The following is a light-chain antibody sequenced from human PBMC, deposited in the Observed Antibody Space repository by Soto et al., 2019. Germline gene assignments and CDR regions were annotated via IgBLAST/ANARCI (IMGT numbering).Light chain of an antibody. CDR2: GAS. Sequence: DIQLTQSPSFLSASVGDRVTITCRASQGIRSYLAWYHQRPGKAPELLIYGASTLRPGGASRFSGSGSGTEFTLTISSLQPEDFATYFCQQLNTCPPFFTFGPGTKVDIK. CDR1: QGIRSY. J-gene: IGKJ3*01. V-gene: IGKV1-9*01. CDR3: QQLNTCPPFFT.